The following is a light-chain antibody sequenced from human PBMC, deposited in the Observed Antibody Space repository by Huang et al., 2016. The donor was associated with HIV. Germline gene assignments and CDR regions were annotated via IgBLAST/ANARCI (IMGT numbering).Light chain of an antibody. Sequence: EIVLTQSPDTLSLSPGERGALSCRASHNVTNDYLAWYQHKSGQAPRLLIYGSSGRATSTPARFSGGGSGTDFSLTIDTVKPEDFASYYCQQYSTSPWTFGPGTKLEIK. V-gene: IGKV3-20*01. CDR2: GSS. CDR3: QQYSTSPWT. CDR1: HNVTNDY. J-gene: IGKJ1*01.